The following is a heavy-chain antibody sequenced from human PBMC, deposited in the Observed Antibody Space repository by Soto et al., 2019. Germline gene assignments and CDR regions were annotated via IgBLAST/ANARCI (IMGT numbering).Heavy chain of an antibody. J-gene: IGHJ4*02. V-gene: IGHV1-58*01. CDR1: GFTFTSSA. CDR2: IVVGSGNT. D-gene: IGHD3-9*01. CDR3: AAAYYDILTRFDHDY. Sequence: SVKVSCKASGFTFTSSAVQWVRQARGQRLEWIGWIVVGSGNTNYAQKFQERVTITRDMSTSTAYMELSSLRSEDTAVYYCAAAYYDILTRFDHDYWGQGTLVTVSS.